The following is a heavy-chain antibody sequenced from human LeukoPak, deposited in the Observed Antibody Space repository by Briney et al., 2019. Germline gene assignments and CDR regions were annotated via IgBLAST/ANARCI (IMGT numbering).Heavy chain of an antibody. V-gene: IGHV3-23*01. CDR2: ISGSGGST. D-gene: IGHD2-21*02. CDR3: AKVKCGGDCYPEVYAFDI. J-gene: IGHJ3*02. Sequence: GGSLRLSCAASGFTFSSYAMSWVRQAPGKGLEWVSAISGSGGSTYYADSVKGRFTVSRDNSKNTLYLQMNSLRAEDTAVYYCAKVKCGGDCYPEVYAFDIWGQGIMVTVSS. CDR1: GFTFSSYA.